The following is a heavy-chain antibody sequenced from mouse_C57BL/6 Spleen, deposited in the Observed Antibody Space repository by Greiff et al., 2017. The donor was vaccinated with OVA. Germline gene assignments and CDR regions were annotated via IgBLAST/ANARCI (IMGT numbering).Heavy chain of an antibody. J-gene: IGHJ1*03. Sequence: EVQLQQSGPELVKPGASVKISCKASGYSFTGYYMNWVKQSPEKSLEWIGEINPSTGGTTYNQKFKAKATLTVDKSSSTAYMQLKSLTSEDSAVYYCARFGDGYFWYFDVWGTGTTVTVSS. D-gene: IGHD2-3*01. V-gene: IGHV1-42*01. CDR3: ARFGDGYFWYFDV. CDR2: INPSTGGT. CDR1: GYSFTGYY.